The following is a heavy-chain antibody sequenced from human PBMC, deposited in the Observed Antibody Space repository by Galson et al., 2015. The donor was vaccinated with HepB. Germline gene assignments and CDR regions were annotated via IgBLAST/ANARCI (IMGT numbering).Heavy chain of an antibody. V-gene: IGHV3-49*03. J-gene: IGHJ4*02. CDR2: IRSKAYGGTT. CDR3: TRDGAGTYGSVRLFDY. CDR1: GFTFSDYT. Sequence: SLRLSCAASGFTFSDYTMSWFRQAPGKGLEWVGFIRSKAYGGTTEYAASVKGRFTISRDDSKSIAYLQMSSLKTEDTAVYYCTRDGAGTYGSVRLFDYWGQGTLVTVSS. D-gene: IGHD3-10*01.